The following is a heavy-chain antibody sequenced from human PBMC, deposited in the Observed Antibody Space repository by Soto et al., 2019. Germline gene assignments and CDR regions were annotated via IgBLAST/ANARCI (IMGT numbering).Heavy chain of an antibody. D-gene: IGHD3-16*01. CDR3: ARDGAARLYYYYYGMDV. CDR1: GGTFSGYA. Sequence: SVKVSCKASGGTFSGYAISWVRQAPGQGLEWMGGIIPIFGTANYAQKFQGRVTITADESTSTAYMELSSLRSEDTAVYYCARDGAARLYYYYYGMDVCGEGTTVTVSS. V-gene: IGHV1-69*13. CDR2: IIPIFGTA. J-gene: IGHJ6*04.